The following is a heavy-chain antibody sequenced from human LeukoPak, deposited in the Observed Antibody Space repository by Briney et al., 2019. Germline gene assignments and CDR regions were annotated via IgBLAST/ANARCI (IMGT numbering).Heavy chain of an antibody. Sequence: GGSLRLSCAASGFTFSSYAMGWVRQAPGKELEWVSAISGSGGSTYYADSVKGRFTISRDNSKNTLYLQMNSLRAEDTAVYYCAKSGGYNYYYYMDVWGKGTTVTVSS. CDR2: ISGSGGST. CDR3: AKSGGYNYYYYMDV. CDR1: GFTFSSYA. J-gene: IGHJ6*03. D-gene: IGHD3-22*01. V-gene: IGHV3-23*01.